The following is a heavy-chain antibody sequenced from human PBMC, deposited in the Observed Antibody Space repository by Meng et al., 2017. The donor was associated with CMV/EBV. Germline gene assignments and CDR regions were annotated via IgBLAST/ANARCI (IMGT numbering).Heavy chain of an antibody. CDR2: IRYDGSVE. Sequence: GESLKISCAASGFTFNNYGMHWVRQAPGKGLEWVAFIRYDGSVEYHADSVKGRFTISRDKGKSTLFLQMNSLRPEDTAVYYCASALSIAVAGTRHPTGDYWGQGTLVTVSS. D-gene: IGHD6-19*01. CDR3: ASALSIAVAGTRHPTGDY. V-gene: IGHV3-30*02. CDR1: GFTFNNYG. J-gene: IGHJ4*02.